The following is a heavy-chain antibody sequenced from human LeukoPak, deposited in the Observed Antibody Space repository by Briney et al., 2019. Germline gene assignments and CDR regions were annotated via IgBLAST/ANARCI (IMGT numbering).Heavy chain of an antibody. CDR1: GYTFTSYG. J-gene: IGHJ4*02. CDR3: ARLYYYDSSGHFGFGDY. D-gene: IGHD3-22*01. CDR2: ISAYNGNT. Sequence: ASVKVSCKASGYTFTSYGTSWVRQAPGQGLEWMGWISAYNGNTNYAQKLQGRVTMTTDTSTSTAYMELRSLRSDDTAVYYCARLYYYDSSGHFGFGDYWGQGTLVTVSS. V-gene: IGHV1-18*01.